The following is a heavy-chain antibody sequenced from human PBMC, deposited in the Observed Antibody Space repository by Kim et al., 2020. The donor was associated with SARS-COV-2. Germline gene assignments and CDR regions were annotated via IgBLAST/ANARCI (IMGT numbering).Heavy chain of an antibody. CDR1: GYTFTSYG. V-gene: IGHV1-18*01. CDR3: ARDHGSSWTNLIVAEYFQH. CDR2: ISAYNGNT. J-gene: IGHJ1*01. D-gene: IGHD6-13*01. Sequence: ASVKVSCKASGYTFTSYGISWVRQAPGQGLEWMGWISAYNGNTNYAQKLQGRVTMTTDTSTSTAYMELRSLRSDDTAVYYCARDHGSSWTNLIVAEYFQHWGQGTLVTVSS.